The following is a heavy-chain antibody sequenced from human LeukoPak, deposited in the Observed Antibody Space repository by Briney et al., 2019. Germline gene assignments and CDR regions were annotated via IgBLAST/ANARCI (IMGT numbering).Heavy chain of an antibody. CDR1: GYTFTGYY. Sequence: ASVKVSCKASGYTFTGYYMHWVRQAPGQGLEWMGWINPNSGGTNYAQKFQGRVTLTRDTSISTTFMELTSDDTAVYYCARGDSDGYGDFDYWGQGTLVTVPS. J-gene: IGHJ4*02. CDR3: ARGDSDGYGDFDY. CDR2: INPNSGGT. D-gene: IGHD5-18*01. V-gene: IGHV1-2*02.